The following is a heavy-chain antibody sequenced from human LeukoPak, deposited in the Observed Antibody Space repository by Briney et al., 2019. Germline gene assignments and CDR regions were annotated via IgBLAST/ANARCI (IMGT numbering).Heavy chain of an antibody. CDR3: ARLGSPPRAFDI. CDR2: ISSSGSTI. Sequence: GGSLRLSCAASGFTFSDYYMSWVRQAPGKGLEWVSYISSSGSTIYYADSVKGRFTISRDNAKNSMYLQMDGLRAEDTAVYYCARLGSPPRAFDIWGQGTMVTVSS. CDR1: GFTFSDYY. V-gene: IGHV3-11*04. J-gene: IGHJ3*02. D-gene: IGHD3-10*01.